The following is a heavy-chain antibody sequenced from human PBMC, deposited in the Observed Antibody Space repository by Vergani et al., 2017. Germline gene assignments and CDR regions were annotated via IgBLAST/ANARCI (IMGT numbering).Heavy chain of an antibody. CDR1: GFTFSHYS. CDR3: ARDPTQEYQLLWLGWFDP. V-gene: IGHV3-21*01. CDR2: ISGNNDDV. J-gene: IGHJ5*02. Sequence: EVQMVESGGGLVKPGGSLRLSCVASGFTFSHYSMNWVRQAPGKGLEWVSSISGNNDDVYYADSVKGRFTISRDNAKNSLYLQMNSLRAEDTAVYYCARDPTQEYQLLWLGWFDPWGQGTLVTVSS. D-gene: IGHD2-2*01.